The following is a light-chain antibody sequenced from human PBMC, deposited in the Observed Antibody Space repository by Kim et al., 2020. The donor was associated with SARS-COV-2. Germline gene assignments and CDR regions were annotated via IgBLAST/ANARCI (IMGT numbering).Light chain of an antibody. CDR2: KDS. CDR1: ALPKQY. J-gene: IGLJ2*01. CDR3: QSADSSGTEV. V-gene: IGLV3-25*03. Sequence: SYELTQPPSVSVSPGQTARITCSGDALPKQYAYWYQQKPGQAPVLVIYKDSERPSGIPERFSGSSSGTTVTLTISGVQAEDEADYYCQSADSSGTEVFGGGTKLT.